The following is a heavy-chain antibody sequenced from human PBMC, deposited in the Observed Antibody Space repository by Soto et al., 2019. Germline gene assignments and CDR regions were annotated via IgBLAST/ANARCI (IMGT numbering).Heavy chain of an antibody. V-gene: IGHV1-69*13. CDR1: VGTFNKYS. CDR3: ARPFDHDRSGYYYAY. CDR2: IVPLFATS. J-gene: IGHJ4*02. Sequence: ASVNVSCKSSVGTFNKYSIDWVRQAPGQGPEWMGGIVPLFATSNYAQKFQGRVTITADEVTNTVYMDLRSLRSEDTGVYYCARPFDHDRSGYYYAYWGQGTQVTVSS. D-gene: IGHD3-22*01.